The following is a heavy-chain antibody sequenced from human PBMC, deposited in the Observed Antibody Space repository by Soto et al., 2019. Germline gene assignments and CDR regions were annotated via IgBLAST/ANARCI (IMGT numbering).Heavy chain of an antibody. V-gene: IGHV1-69*06. CDR2: IIPAFDAT. Sequence: QVQLVQSGAELRRPGSSVKVSCTASGGTFSTYDISWVRQAPGQGLEWMGGIIPAFDATKFAQKFQGRLTITADKFTGTVYMELSSLSSEDTAVYYCARDRSTSWYNGTFYFDSWGQGTLVTVSS. J-gene: IGHJ4*02. D-gene: IGHD1-1*01. CDR3: ARDRSTSWYNGTFYFDS. CDR1: GGTFSTYD.